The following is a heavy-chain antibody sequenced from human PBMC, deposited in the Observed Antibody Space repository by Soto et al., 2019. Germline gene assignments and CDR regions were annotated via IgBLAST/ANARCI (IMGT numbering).Heavy chain of an antibody. Sequence: GEALKISGKVSGYSVSNYWIAWVRQIPGKGLEWMGIIFPADSDTKYSPSFQGQVTISADKSISTAYLQWSSLKASDTAMYYCASSVVVPSTMNYFDYWGQGSLVTVSS. CDR2: IFPADSDT. V-gene: IGHV5-51*01. J-gene: IGHJ4*02. CDR1: GYSVSNYW. D-gene: IGHD2-15*01. CDR3: ASSVVVPSTMNYFDY.